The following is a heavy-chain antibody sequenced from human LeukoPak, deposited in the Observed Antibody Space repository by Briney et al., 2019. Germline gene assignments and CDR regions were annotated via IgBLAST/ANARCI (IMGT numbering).Heavy chain of an antibody. Sequence: GRSLRLSCAASGFTFSSYGMHWVRQAPGKGLEWVAVIWYDGSNKYYADSVKGRFTISRDNSKNTLYLQMNSLRAEDTAVCYCARVAVAATHRYYYYYYGMDVWGQGTTVTVSS. V-gene: IGHV3-33*01. CDR1: GFTFSSYG. D-gene: IGHD6-19*01. CDR2: IWYDGSNK. CDR3: ARVAVAATHRYYYYYYGMDV. J-gene: IGHJ6*02.